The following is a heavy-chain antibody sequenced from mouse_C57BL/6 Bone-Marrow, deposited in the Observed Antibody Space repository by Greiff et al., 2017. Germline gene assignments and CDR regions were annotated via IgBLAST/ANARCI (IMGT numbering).Heavy chain of an antibody. D-gene: IGHD1-1*01. CDR2: ISDGGSYT. V-gene: IGHV5-4*01. CDR1: GFTFSSYA. CDR3: ARDYYGSDY. J-gene: IGHJ2*01. Sequence: EVKVVESGGGLVKPGGSLKLSCAASGFTFSSYAMSWVRQTPEKRLEWVATISDGGSYTYYPDNVKGRFTISRDNAKNNLYLQMSHLKSEDTAMYYCARDYYGSDYWGQGTTLTVSS.